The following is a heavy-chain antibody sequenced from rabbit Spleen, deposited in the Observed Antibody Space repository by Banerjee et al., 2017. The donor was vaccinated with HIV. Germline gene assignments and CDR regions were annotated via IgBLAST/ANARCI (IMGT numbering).Heavy chain of an antibody. D-gene: IGHD1-1*01. CDR2: IYAGSSGST. V-gene: IGHV1S40*01. J-gene: IGHJ4*01. Sequence: QSLEESGGDLVKPEGSLTLTCTASGFSLSSSYDMCWVRQAPGKGLEWIACIYAGSSGSTYYASWALGRFTISKTSSTTVTLQLNSLTAADTATYFCARDPNYASGHYIYSFWGPGTLVTVS. CDR3: ARDPNYASGHYIYSF. CDR1: GFSLSSSYD.